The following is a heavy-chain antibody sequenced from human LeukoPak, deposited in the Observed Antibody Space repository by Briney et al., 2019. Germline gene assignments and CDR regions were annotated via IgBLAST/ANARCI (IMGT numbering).Heavy chain of an antibody. CDR1: GFTFSSYA. V-gene: IGHV3-23*01. CDR2: ISGSGGST. J-gene: IGHJ4*02. Sequence: GRSLRLSCAASGFTFSSYAMSWVRQAPGKGLEWVSAISGSGGSTYYADSVKGRFTISRDNSKNTLYLQMNSLRAEDTAVYYCAKDLLGYYYDSSGYDYWGQGTLVTVSS. CDR3: AKDLLGYYYDSSGYDY. D-gene: IGHD3-22*01.